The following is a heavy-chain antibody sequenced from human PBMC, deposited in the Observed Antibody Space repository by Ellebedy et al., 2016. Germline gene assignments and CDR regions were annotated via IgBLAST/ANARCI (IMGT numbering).Heavy chain of an antibody. CDR2: ITGSGASI. CDR1: GFTFGSFA. D-gene: IGHD5-12*01. V-gene: IGHV3-23*01. J-gene: IGHJ4*02. CDR3: AKSFDIVGEDQ. Sequence: GGSLRLSCVGSGFTFGSFAMYWVRQIPGKGLEWVSTITGSGASIYYADSVKGRFTISRDNSKKTVVLEMNSLRAEDTAIYYCAKSFDIVGEDQWGQGTLVTVSS.